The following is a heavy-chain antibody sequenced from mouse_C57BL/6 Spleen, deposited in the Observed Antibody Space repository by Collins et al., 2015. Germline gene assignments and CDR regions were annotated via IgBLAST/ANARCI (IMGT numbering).Heavy chain of an antibody. J-gene: IGHJ3*01. D-gene: IGHD1-1*01. CDR2: INTYSGVP. CDR3: ARGGYYGSSYVWFAY. CDR1: TYG. Sequence: TYGMSWVKQAPGKGLKWMGWINTYSGVPTYADDFKGRFAFSLETSASTAYLQINNLKNEDTATYFCARGGYYGSSYVWFAYWGQGTLVTVSA. V-gene: IGHV9-3*01.